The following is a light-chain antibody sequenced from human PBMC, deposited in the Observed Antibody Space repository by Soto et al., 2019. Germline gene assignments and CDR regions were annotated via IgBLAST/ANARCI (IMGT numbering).Light chain of an antibody. J-gene: IGKJ5*01. Sequence: EIVLTQSPGTLSLSPGERATLSCRASQSVSSSYLAWYQQKPGQAPWLLIYGTSRRASGVPDRFSGSGSGTDFTLTISGLEPEDYAVYYCRQYDSSPFTFGHEPRLDI. CDR1: QSVSSSY. V-gene: IGKV3-20*01. CDR3: RQYDSSPFT. CDR2: GTS.